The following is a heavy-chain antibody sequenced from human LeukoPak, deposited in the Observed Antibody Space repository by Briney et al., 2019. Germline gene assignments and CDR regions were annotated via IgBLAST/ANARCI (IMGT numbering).Heavy chain of an antibody. CDR3: ARDPSNTSGWYIYFDF. D-gene: IGHD6-19*01. Sequence: ASVKVSCKASGYTLTHYGISWVRQAPGQGLEWMGWISSYNGDTKYAQKFQGRVTMTSDTSTSTVYMELRSLRSDDTAVYYCARDPSNTSGWYIYFDFWGQGTLLTVSS. CDR2: ISSYNGDT. V-gene: IGHV1-18*01. CDR1: GYTLTHYG. J-gene: IGHJ4*02.